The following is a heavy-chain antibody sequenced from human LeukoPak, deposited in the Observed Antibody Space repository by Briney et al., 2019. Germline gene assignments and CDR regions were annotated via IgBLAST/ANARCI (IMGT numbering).Heavy chain of an antibody. CDR2: IWYDGSNK. Sequence: TGGSLRLSCAASGFTFSSNGMQWVRQAPGKGLEWVAVIWYDGSNKYYADSVKGRFTISRDNSKNTLFLQMNSLRAEDTAVYYCARGSAPYGSGRTYYYYGMDVWGQGTTVTVSS. J-gene: IGHJ6*02. D-gene: IGHD3-10*01. CDR3: ARGSAPYGSGRTYYYYGMDV. CDR1: GFTFSSNG. V-gene: IGHV3-33*01.